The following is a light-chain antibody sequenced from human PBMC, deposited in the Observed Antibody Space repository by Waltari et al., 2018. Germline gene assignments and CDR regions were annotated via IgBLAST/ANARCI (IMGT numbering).Light chain of an antibody. CDR3: NSYSGNSNWV. J-gene: IGLJ3*02. Sequence: QSALTQPPSASGSPGQSVTISCTGTSSDVGGYNFVSWYQHHPGKAPKLIIYEVTKRPSGVPDRFSGSKSGNTASLTVSGLQAEDEADYRCNSYSGNSNWVFGGGTKLTVL. CDR1: SSDVGGYNF. CDR2: EVT. V-gene: IGLV2-8*01.